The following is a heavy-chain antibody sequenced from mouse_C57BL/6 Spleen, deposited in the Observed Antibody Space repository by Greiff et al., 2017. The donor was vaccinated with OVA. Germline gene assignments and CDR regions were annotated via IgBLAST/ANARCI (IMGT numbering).Heavy chain of an antibody. V-gene: IGHV1-80*01. CDR2: IYPGDGDT. Sequence: QVQLQQSGAELVKPGASVKISCKASGYAFSSYWMNWVKQRPGKGLEWIGQIYPGDGDTNYNGKFKGKATLTADKSSSTAYMQLSSLTSEDSAVYFCARSGTMVTTWAYWGQGTLVTVSA. J-gene: IGHJ3*01. CDR3: ARSGTMVTTWAY. D-gene: IGHD2-2*01. CDR1: GYAFSSYW.